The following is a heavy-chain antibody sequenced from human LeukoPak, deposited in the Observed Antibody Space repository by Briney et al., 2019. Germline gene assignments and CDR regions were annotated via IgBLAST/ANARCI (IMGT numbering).Heavy chain of an antibody. V-gene: IGHV1-69*04. D-gene: IGHD5-24*01. CDR2: IIPILGIA. Sequence: SVKASCKASGGTFSSYTISWVRQAPGQGLEWMGRIIPILGIANYAQKFQGRVTITADKSTSTAYMELSSPRSEDTAVYYCARERDGYNFPFDYWGQGTLVTVSS. CDR1: GGTFSSYT. CDR3: ARERDGYNFPFDY. J-gene: IGHJ4*02.